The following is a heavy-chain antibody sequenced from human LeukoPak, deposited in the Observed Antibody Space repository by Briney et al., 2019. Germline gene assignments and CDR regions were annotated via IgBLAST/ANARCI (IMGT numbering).Heavy chain of an antibody. CDR3: ARVRFGEANYYGMDV. V-gene: IGHV3-33*01. CDR2: IWYDGSNK. Sequence: GGSLRLSCAASGFTFSSYGMHWVRQAPGKGLEWVAVIWYDGSNKYYADSVKGRFTISRDNSKNTLYLQMNSLRAEDTAVYYCARVRFGEANYYGMDVWGQGTTVTVSS. D-gene: IGHD3-10*01. J-gene: IGHJ6*02. CDR1: GFTFSSYG.